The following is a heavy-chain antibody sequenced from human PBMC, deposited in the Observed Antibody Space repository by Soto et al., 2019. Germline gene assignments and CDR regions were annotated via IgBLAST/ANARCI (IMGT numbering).Heavy chain of an antibody. CDR1: GFTFSGYW. D-gene: IGHD4-4*01. CDR2: IKHDGSVQ. CDR3: ARAPYSNAWFRFDL. Sequence: GGSLRLSCEASGFTFSGYWMSWVRQAPGKGLEWVADIKHDGSVQYYVDSVKGRLTISRDNTKKQLYLQMNGLRAEDTALYYCARAPYSNAWFRFDLWGQGTLVTVSS. V-gene: IGHV3-7*03. J-gene: IGHJ4*02.